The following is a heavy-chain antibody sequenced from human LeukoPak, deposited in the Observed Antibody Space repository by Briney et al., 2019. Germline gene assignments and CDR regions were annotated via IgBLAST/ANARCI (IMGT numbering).Heavy chain of an antibody. Sequence: SETLSLTCTVSGGSISSYYWSWIRQPPGKELEWIGYIYYSGSTNYNPSLKSRVTISLDTSKNQFSLELNSVTAADTAVYYCARDPGRNSGSYYPFDYWGQGTLVTVSS. CDR3: ARDPGRNSGSYYPFDY. CDR1: GGSISSYY. CDR2: IYYSGST. V-gene: IGHV4-59*01. J-gene: IGHJ4*02. D-gene: IGHD1-26*01.